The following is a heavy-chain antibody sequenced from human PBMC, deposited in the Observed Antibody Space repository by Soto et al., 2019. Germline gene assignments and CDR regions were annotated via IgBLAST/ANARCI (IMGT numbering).Heavy chain of an antibody. CDR3: AKDLRGGGYY. V-gene: IGHV3-23*01. Sequence: GSLRLSWAASGVTFSSYAMSWVRQAPGKGLEWVSAISGSGGSTYYADSVKGRFTISRDNSKNTLYLQMNSLRAEDPAVYYCAKDLRGGGYYWGQGTLVTVSS. CDR2: ISGSGGST. J-gene: IGHJ4*02. D-gene: IGHD3-16*01. CDR1: GVTFSSYA.